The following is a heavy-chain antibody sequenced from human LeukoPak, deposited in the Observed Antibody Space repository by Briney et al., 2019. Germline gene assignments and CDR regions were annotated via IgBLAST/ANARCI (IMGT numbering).Heavy chain of an antibody. D-gene: IGHD3-3*01. Sequence: ASVKVSCKASGYTFTSYDINWVRQATGQGLEWMGWMNPNSGNTGYAQKLQGRVTMTTDTSTSTAYMELRSLRSDDTAVYYCARDVYFGVVITSSDFDYWGQGTLVTVSS. CDR3: ARDVYFGVVITSSDFDY. J-gene: IGHJ4*02. V-gene: IGHV1-8*01. CDR1: GYTFTSYD. CDR2: MNPNSGNT.